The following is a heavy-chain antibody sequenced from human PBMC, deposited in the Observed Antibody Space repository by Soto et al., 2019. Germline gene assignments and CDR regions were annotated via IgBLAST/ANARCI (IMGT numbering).Heavy chain of an antibody. CDR3: ARVVPGAEAWFGP. CDR2: ISLYSDGT. Sequence: QVQLVQSGGEVKRPGASVKVSCKTSGYTFSNYGITWVRQAPGQPLEWLGWISLYSDGTNYAQKFQGRVSMTTDTPTTTAYMELRSLRSDDTAVYYFARVVPGAEAWFGPWGQGTLVTVSS. CDR1: GYTFSNYG. D-gene: IGHD2-2*01. V-gene: IGHV1-18*01. J-gene: IGHJ5*02.